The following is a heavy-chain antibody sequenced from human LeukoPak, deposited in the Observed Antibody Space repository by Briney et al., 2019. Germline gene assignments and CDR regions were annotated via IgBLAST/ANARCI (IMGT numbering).Heavy chain of an antibody. CDR1: GGSISSSSYY. Sequence: PSETLSLTCTVSGGSISSSSYYWGWIRQPPGKGLEWIGSIYYSGSTYYNPSLKSRVTISVDTSKNQFSLKLSSVTAADTAVYYCARQSLWTNYHDSSGAFDIWGQGTMVTVSS. V-gene: IGHV4-39*01. J-gene: IGHJ3*02. CDR3: ARQSLWTNYHDSSGAFDI. D-gene: IGHD3-22*01. CDR2: IYYSGST.